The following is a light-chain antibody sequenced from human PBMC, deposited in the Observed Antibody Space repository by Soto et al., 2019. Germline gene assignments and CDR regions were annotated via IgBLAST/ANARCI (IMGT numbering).Light chain of an antibody. V-gene: IGKV3-15*01. Sequence: EIVMTQSPATLSVSPEERATLSCRASQSVSSNLAWYQQKPGQTPRLLIYDASSRATGIPARFSGSGSGTDFTLTISSQQSEDFAVYYCQQYNNWPLTFGGGTNVEIK. CDR2: DAS. J-gene: IGKJ4*01. CDR3: QQYNNWPLT. CDR1: QSVSSN.